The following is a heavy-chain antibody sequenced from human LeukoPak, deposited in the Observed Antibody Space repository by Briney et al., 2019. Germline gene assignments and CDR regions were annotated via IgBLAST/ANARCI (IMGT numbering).Heavy chain of an antibody. Sequence: PSETLSLTCTVSGGSISSRHCYWGWNREPPGKGLEWIGSICYSGRTYYIPSLKSRVTISVDTSKNEFSLKLSSVTAADTAVYYCARSGVTLWFGELPPSDYWGQGPLVTVSS. CDR3: ARSGVTLWFGELPPSDY. D-gene: IGHD3-10*01. CDR2: ICYSGRT. V-gene: IGHV4-39*07. CDR1: GGSISSRHCY. J-gene: IGHJ4*02.